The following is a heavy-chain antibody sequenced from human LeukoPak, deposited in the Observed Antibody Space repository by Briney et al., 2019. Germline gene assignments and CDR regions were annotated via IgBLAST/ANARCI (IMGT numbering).Heavy chain of an antibody. Sequence: GGSLRLSCAASGFTFSTYRMNWVRQGAGKGLEWVSYISGSGSTKYYAETAKGRFTISRDNGKNSLYLQMNSLRAEDTAVYYCARDYGGVMFDSWGQGTLVTVSS. V-gene: IGHV3-48*04. D-gene: IGHD4-23*01. CDR2: ISGSGSTK. CDR1: GFTFSTYR. J-gene: IGHJ4*02. CDR3: ARDYGGVMFDS.